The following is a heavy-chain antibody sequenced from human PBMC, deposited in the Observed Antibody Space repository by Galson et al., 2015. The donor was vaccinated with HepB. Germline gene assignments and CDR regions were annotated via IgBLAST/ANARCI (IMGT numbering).Heavy chain of an antibody. V-gene: IGHV3-23*01. CDR3: ARVGYCSGGSCYSRGSGDY. D-gene: IGHD2-15*01. CDR1: GFTFSSYA. CDR2: ISGSGGST. Sequence: SLRLSCAASGFTFSSYAMSWVRQAPGKGLEWVSAISGSGGSTYYADSVKGRFTISRDNSKNTLYLQMNSLRAEDTAVYYCARVGYCSGGSCYSRGSGDYWGQGTLVTVSS. J-gene: IGHJ4*02.